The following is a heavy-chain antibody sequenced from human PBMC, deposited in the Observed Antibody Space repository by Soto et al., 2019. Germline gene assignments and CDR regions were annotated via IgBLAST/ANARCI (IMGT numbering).Heavy chain of an antibody. J-gene: IGHJ6*02. CDR2: IYYSGST. CDR1: GGSISSSSYY. D-gene: IGHD5-18*01. CDR3: ACIFSGGYGYGFYYYGMDV. V-gene: IGHV4-39*01. Sequence: PSETLSLTCTVSGGSISSSSYYWCWIRQPPGKGPEWIGSIYYSGSTYYNPSLKSRVTISVDTSKNQFSLKLSSVTAADTAVYYCACIFSGGYGYGFYYYGMDVWGQGTTVT.